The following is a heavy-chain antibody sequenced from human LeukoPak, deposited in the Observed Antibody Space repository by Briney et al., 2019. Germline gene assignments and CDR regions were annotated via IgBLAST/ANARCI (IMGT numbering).Heavy chain of an antibody. D-gene: IGHD2-2*01. CDR3: ARGIEIVVVPAAPFDP. CDR2: INPNSGGT. J-gene: IGHJ5*02. V-gene: IGHV1-2*02. Sequence: ASVKVSCKASGYTFTGYYMHWVRQAPGQGLEWMGWINPNSGGTNYAQKFQGRVTMTRDTSISTAYMELSRLTSDDTAVYYCARGIEIVVVPAAPFDPWGQGTLVTVSS. CDR1: GYTFTGYY.